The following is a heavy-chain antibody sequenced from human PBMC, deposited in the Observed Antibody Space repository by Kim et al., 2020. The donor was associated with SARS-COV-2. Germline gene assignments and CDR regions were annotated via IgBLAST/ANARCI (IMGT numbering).Heavy chain of an antibody. V-gene: IGHV3-7*01. CDR1: GFTFTDYP. D-gene: IGHD3-16*01. CDR2: IRDDGGEK. CDR3: AKGGYFDA. Sequence: GGSLRLSCAGSGFTFTDYPMSWVRQAPGEGLEWVSNIRDDGGEKYYVDSVKGRFTISRDNSKNTLFLQMSSLRGEDTAVYYCAKGGYFDAWGQGAPVTVSS. J-gene: IGHJ4*02.